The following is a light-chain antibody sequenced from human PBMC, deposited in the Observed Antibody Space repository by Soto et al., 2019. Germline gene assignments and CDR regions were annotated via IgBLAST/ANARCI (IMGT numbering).Light chain of an antibody. J-gene: IGLJ2*01. CDR1: SSTIGGNT. CDR2: NDD. Sequence: QSVLTQPPSASGTPGQRVTTSCSGSSSTIGGNTVNWYQQLPGTAPKLLIYNDDERPSGVPDRFTGSKSGTSSSLAISGLQSDDEADYYCSSWDDSLNVVVFGGGTKLTVL. CDR3: SSWDDSLNVVV. V-gene: IGLV1-44*01.